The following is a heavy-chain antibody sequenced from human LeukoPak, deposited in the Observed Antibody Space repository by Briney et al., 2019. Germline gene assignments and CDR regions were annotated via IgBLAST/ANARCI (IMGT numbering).Heavy chain of an antibody. CDR2: TYSGGST. CDR1: GFTVSSNY. J-gene: IGHJ4*02. Sequence: PGGSLRLSCAASGFTVSSNYMSWVRQAPGKGLEWVSVTYSGGSTYYADSVKGRFTISRDNSKNTLYLQMNSLRAEDTAVYYCARAGVGATMGIFDYWGQGTLVTVSS. V-gene: IGHV3-66*02. CDR3: ARAGVGATMGIFDY. D-gene: IGHD1-26*01.